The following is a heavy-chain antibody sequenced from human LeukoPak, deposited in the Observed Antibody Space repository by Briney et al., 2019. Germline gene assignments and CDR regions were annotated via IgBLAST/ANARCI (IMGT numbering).Heavy chain of an antibody. Sequence: GASVTVSCKASGYTFTSYDINWVRQATGQGLEWMGWMNPNSGNTGYAQKFQGRVTMTRNTSISTAYMELSSLRSVDTAVYYCARGGAVAGTFDYWGQGTLVTVSS. V-gene: IGHV1-8*01. CDR1: GYTFTSYD. CDR2: MNPNSGNT. J-gene: IGHJ4*02. CDR3: ARGGAVAGTFDY. D-gene: IGHD6-19*01.